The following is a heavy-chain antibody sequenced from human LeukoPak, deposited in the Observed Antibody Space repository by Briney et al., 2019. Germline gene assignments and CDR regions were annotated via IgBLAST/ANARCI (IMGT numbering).Heavy chain of an antibody. CDR2: IYYGGST. CDR3: ARMSSGYYPNFDY. J-gene: IGHJ4*02. Sequence: PQTLSLTCTLSAGSISSYYTSWIRRPPGGGLGWIGYIYYGGSTNYNPSLKSRVTISVDTSKNQFSLKLSSVTAADTAVYYCARMSSGYYPNFDYWGQGTLVTVSS. CDR1: AGSISSYY. V-gene: IGHV4-59*01. D-gene: IGHD3-22*01.